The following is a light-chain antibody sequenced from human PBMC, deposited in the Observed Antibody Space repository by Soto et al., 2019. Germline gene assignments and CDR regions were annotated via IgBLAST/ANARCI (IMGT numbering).Light chain of an antibody. CDR2: EVS. Sequence: QSALTQPASVSESPGQSITISCTGSSSDIGGYNYVSWYQHHPGKAPKLMIYEVSNRPSGVSNRFSGSKSGNTASLTISGLQAEDEADYYCSSYTSSSTWVFGGGTKLTVL. J-gene: IGLJ3*02. CDR3: SSYTSSSTWV. CDR1: SSDIGGYNY. V-gene: IGLV2-14*01.